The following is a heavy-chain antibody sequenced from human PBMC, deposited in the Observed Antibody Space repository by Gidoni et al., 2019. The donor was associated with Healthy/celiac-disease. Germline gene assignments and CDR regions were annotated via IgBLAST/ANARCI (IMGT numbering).Heavy chain of an antibody. Sequence: EVQLVESGGGLVQPGRSLRLSCTASGFTFGDYAMSWFRQAPGKGLEWVGFIRSKAYGGTTEYAASVKGRFTISRDDSKSIAYLQMNSLKTEDTAVYYCTRDMGEQWLARSYFDYWGQGTLVTVSS. V-gene: IGHV3-49*03. CDR2: IRSKAYGGTT. J-gene: IGHJ4*02. CDR3: TRDMGEQWLARSYFDY. D-gene: IGHD6-19*01. CDR1: GFTFGDYA.